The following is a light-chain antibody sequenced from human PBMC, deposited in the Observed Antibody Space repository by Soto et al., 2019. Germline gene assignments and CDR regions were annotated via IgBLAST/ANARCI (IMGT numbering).Light chain of an antibody. Sequence: EIVLTQSPATLSLSPGDRATLSCSASQSVSSYLAWYQQKPGQAPRLLIDDASNRAAGIPAGVSGSGSGTDFNLTITSLDPEDLAVDYCQQRINWTSTFGGWTTVEIK. CDR3: QQRINWTST. J-gene: IGKJ4*01. V-gene: IGKV3-11*01. CDR2: DAS. CDR1: QSVSSY.